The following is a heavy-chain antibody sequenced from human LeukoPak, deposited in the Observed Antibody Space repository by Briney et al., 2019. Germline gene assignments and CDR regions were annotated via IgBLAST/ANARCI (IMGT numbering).Heavy chain of an antibody. CDR1: GWPFSNSW. V-gene: IGHV3-7*03. Sequence: GGSLRLSCAVSGWPFSNSWMYRVRQAPGKGLEGVANIKKDGSGISYVDSVKGRFIISRDNARNSLYLQMNSLRVEDTAVYFCAGGSSMEVWGKGTAVTVSS. CDR3: AGGSSMEV. D-gene: IGHD1-26*01. CDR2: IKKDGSGI. J-gene: IGHJ6*04.